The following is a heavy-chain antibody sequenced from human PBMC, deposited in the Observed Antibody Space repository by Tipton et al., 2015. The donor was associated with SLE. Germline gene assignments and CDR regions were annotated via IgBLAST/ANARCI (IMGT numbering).Heavy chain of an antibody. V-gene: IGHV3-7*01. Sequence: SLRLSCAASGLTFSTYWMAWDRQAPGKGLEWVANIKEDGSQKYYVYSVRGRFTISRDNAKNSLFLQMNSLRAEDTAVYYCARDRGYDAFDVWGQGTMVTVSS. D-gene: IGHD3-10*01. CDR3: ARDRGYDAFDV. CDR1: GLTFSTYW. CDR2: IKEDGSQK. J-gene: IGHJ3*01.